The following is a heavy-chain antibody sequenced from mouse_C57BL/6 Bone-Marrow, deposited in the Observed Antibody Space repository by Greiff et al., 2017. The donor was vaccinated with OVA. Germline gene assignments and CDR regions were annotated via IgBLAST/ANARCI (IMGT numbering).Heavy chain of an antibody. CDR1: GYTFTGYW. Sequence: QVQLQQSGAELMKPGASVKLSCKATGYTFTGYWIEWVKQRPGHGLEWIGEILPGSGSTNYNEKFKGKATFTADKSSNTAYMQLSSLTTEDSAIYYCARSLYYYGSSYYAMDYWGQGTSVTVSS. CDR2: ILPGSGST. J-gene: IGHJ4*01. CDR3: ARSLYYYGSSYYAMDY. V-gene: IGHV1-9*01. D-gene: IGHD1-1*01.